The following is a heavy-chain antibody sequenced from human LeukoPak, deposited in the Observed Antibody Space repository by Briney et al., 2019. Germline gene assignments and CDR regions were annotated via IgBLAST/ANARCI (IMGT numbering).Heavy chain of an antibody. CDR3: ARSSGWSLMGGEY. J-gene: IGHJ4*02. D-gene: IGHD6-19*01. Sequence: SATLSLTCNVSGYSISSGYYWGWLRQPPGEGLELVGSIYHSGTTYYNQSLKSRVTVSVDTSKNQFSLKLNSVTAADTAVYYCARSSGWSLMGGEYWGQGTLVTVSS. V-gene: IGHV4-38-2*02. CDR2: IYHSGTT. CDR1: GYSISSGYY.